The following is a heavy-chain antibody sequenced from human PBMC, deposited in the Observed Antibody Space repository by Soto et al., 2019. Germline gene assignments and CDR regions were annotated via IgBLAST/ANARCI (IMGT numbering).Heavy chain of an antibody. CDR2: ISYDGSNK. J-gene: IGHJ6*02. CDR1: GFNFSSYA. CDR3: ARDRRGMDV. V-gene: IGHV3-30-3*01. Sequence: PGGSLRLSCAASGFNFSSYAMHWVRQAPGKGLEWVAVISYDGSNKYYADSVKGRFTISRDNSKNTLYLQMNSLRAEDTAVYYCARDRRGMDVWGQGTTVTVSS.